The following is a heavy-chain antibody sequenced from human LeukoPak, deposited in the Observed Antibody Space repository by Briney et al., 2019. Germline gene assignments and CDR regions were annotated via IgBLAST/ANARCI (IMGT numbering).Heavy chain of an antibody. V-gene: IGHV4-59*08. D-gene: IGHD4-23*01. CDR3: ARAGGKRVLFDY. J-gene: IGHJ4*02. CDR2: IYYSGST. Sequence: SETLSPTCTVSGGSISSYYWSWIRQPPGKGLEWIGYIYYSGSTNYNPSLKSRVTISVDTSKNQFSLKLSSVTATDTAVYYCARAGGKRVLFDYWGQGTLVTASS. CDR1: GGSISSYY.